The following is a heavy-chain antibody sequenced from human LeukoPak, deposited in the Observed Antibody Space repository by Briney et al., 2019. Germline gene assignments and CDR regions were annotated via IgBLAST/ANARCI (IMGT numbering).Heavy chain of an antibody. D-gene: IGHD3-10*01. J-gene: IGHJ4*02. CDR1: GFTVSSNY. Sequence: GGSLRLSCAASGFTVSSNYMTWVRQAPGKGLEWVSVIYSGDSTYYADSVKGRFTISRDNSENTLYLQMNSLRAEDTAVYYCARDGSGTFDYWGQGTLVTVSS. CDR3: ARDGSGTFDY. V-gene: IGHV3-53*01. CDR2: IYSGDST.